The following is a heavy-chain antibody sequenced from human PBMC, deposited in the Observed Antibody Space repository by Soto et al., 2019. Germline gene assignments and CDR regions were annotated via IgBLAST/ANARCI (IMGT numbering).Heavy chain of an antibody. V-gene: IGHV4-59*01. J-gene: IGHJ4*02. Sequence: SETLSLTCTVSGGSISSYYWSWIRQPPGKGLEWIGYIYYSGSTNYNPSLKSRVTISVDTSKNQFSLKLSSVTAADTAVYYCAGTWYRYCSSTSCYGGFDYWGQGTLVTVS. D-gene: IGHD2-2*01. CDR3: AGTWYRYCSSTSCYGGFDY. CDR1: GGSISSYY. CDR2: IYYSGST.